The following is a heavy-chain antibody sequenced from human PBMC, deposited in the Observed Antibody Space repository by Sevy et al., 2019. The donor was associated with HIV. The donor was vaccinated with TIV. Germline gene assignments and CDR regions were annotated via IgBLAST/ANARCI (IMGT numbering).Heavy chain of an antibody. J-gene: IGHJ4*02. CDR1: GFTFSSYA. CDR3: AKDYRITMIVVVITTGFDY. V-gene: IGHV3-23*01. CDR2: ISGSGGST. Sequence: GGSLRLSCAASGFTFSSYAMSWVRQAPGKGLEWVSAISGSGGSTYYADSLKGRFTISRDNSKNTLYLQMNSLRAEDTAVYYCAKDYRITMIVVVITTGFDYWGQGTLVTVSS. D-gene: IGHD3-22*01.